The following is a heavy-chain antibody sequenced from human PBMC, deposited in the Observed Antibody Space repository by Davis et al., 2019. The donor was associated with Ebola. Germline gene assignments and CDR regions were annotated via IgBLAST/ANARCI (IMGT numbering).Heavy chain of an antibody. J-gene: IGHJ4*02. CDR2: IWYDGNNK. Sequence: GESLKISCAASGFSFGTYGLHWVRQAPGKGLEWVAFIWYDGNNKDYADSVKGRFTISRDNSKNTLYLQINSLRAEDTAVYYCAKDIGSTEYFFDAWGQGTLVTVSS. V-gene: IGHV3-30*02. CDR1: GFSFGTYG. CDR3: AKDIGSTEYFFDA. D-gene: IGHD1-26*01.